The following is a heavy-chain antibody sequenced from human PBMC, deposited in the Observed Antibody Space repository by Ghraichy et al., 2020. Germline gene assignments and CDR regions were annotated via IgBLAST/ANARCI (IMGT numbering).Heavy chain of an antibody. V-gene: IGHV4-39*01. J-gene: IGHJ6*02. CDR1: GGSISSSSYY. CDR3: ARPQSDYNYAIDV. CDR2: IYYTGST. Sequence: SQTLSLNCTVSGGSISSSSYYWAWIRQPPGKGLELIGSIYYTGSTYYNPSLKSRVTISVDRSKNQFSLKVSSVTAADTAVYYCARPQSDYNYAIDVWGQGTTVTVSS.